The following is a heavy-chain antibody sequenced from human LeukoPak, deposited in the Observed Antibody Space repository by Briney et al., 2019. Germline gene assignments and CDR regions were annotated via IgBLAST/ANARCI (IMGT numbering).Heavy chain of an antibody. D-gene: IGHD6-19*01. Sequence: GGSLRLSCDTSGFSFHSYWMTWVRQTPGKGLEWLATIKNDASEKSYVASVKGRFTISRDNAKKSLSLQMNNLRVEDTGVYYCAREPASGWYTEEFMGHYYFKMDVWGEGTKVIVSS. CDR2: IKNDASEK. J-gene: IGHJ6*04. V-gene: IGHV3-7*01. CDR1: GFSFHSYW. CDR3: AREPASGWYTEEFMGHYYFKMDV.